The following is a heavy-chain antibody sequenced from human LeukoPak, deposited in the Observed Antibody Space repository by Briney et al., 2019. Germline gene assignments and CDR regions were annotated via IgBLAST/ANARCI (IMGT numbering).Heavy chain of an antibody. CDR1: GFTFSSYP. V-gene: IGHV3-21*06. CDR3: AREVAFDM. J-gene: IGHJ3*02. CDR2: ISSSSSYT. Sequence: PGGSLRLSCAASGFTFSSYPMNWVRQAPGKGLEWVSSISSSSSYTFYADSVKGRFTISRDNAKNSLYLQMNSLRAEDTAVYYCAREVAFDMWGQATMASVSS.